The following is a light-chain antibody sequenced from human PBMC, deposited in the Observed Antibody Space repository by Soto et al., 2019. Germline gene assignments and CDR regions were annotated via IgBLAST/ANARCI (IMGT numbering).Light chain of an antibody. Sequence: QSVLTQPPSVSGAPGQRVTISCTGSSSNIGAGFDVHWYQQLPGTAPKLLISGSINRPSGVPDRFSGSKSGTSASLVITGLQAEDEADYYCHSYDSSLGGPVIFGGGTKLTVL. V-gene: IGLV1-40*01. J-gene: IGLJ2*01. CDR3: HSYDSSLGGPVI. CDR1: SSNIGAGFD. CDR2: GSI.